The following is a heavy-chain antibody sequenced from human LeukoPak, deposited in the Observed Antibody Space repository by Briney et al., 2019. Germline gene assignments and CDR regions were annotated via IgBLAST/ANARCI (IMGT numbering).Heavy chain of an antibody. CDR2: ISAYNGNT. CDR1: GYTFTGYY. D-gene: IGHD3-3*01. J-gene: IGHJ5*02. Sequence: GASVKVSCKASGYTFTGYYMHWVRQAPGQGLEWMGWISAYNGNTNYAQKLQGRVTMTTDTSTSTAYMELRSLRSDDTAVYYCARVNPSTIFGVVPNNWFDPWGQGTLVTVSS. CDR3: ARVNPSTIFGVVPNNWFDP. V-gene: IGHV1-18*04.